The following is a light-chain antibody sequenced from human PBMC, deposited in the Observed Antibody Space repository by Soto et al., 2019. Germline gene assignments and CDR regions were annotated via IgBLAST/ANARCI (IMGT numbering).Light chain of an antibody. CDR1: QSISSF. V-gene: IGKV1-39*01. CDR3: QQSYTNAWT. Sequence: DIQMTQSPASLAVSLGDRVTITCRASQSISSFFNWYQQKSGKAPKLLIYDTSNLQSGVPSRFSGSGSGTDFTLTISSLHAEDFATYYCQQSYTNAWTFGQGTKVDIK. CDR2: DTS. J-gene: IGKJ1*01.